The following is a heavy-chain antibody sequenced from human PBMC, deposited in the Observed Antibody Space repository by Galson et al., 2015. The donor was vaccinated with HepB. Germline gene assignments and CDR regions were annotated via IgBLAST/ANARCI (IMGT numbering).Heavy chain of an antibody. J-gene: IGHJ6*02. CDR2: ISSSSSTI. V-gene: IGHV3-48*04. Sequence: LRLSCAASGFTFSSYSMNWVRQAPGKGLEWVSYISSSSSTIYYADSVKGRFTISRDNAKNSLYLQMNSLRAEDTAVYYCAAYAQSYYYYGMDVWGQGTTVTVSS. D-gene: IGHD3-16*01. CDR3: AAYAQSYYYYGMDV. CDR1: GFTFSSYS.